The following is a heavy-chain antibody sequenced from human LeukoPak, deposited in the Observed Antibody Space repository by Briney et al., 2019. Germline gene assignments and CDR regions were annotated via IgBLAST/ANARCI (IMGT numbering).Heavy chain of an antibody. CDR1: GFTFSSYW. Sequence: PGGSLRLSCAASGFTFSSYWMHWVRQAPGEGLVWVSRIKTDGTTTNYADSVKGRFTVSRDNAKNTLYLQMNSLRAGDTAVYYCARGPYTSGVYRLDYWGQGTLVTVSS. V-gene: IGHV3-74*01. D-gene: IGHD6-19*01. CDR2: IKTDGTTT. CDR3: ARGPYTSGVYRLDY. J-gene: IGHJ4*02.